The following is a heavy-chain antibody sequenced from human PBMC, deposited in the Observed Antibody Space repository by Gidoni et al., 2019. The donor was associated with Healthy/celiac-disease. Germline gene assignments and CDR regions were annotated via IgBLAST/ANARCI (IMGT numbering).Heavy chain of an antibody. V-gene: IGHV3-23*01. CDR2: SSGSGGRK. CDR1: GFTFSSDA. Sequence: EVQLLESGGGLVQPGGSLRLSCSASGFTFSSDAMSWVRQAPGKGMAWVTASSGSGGRKYYAGSGKGRLNISRDNSKNTLYLQMNSLRAEDTAVYYCAKVHSSSWYYFDYWGQGTLVTVSS. D-gene: IGHD6-13*01. CDR3: AKVHSSSWYYFDY. J-gene: IGHJ4*02.